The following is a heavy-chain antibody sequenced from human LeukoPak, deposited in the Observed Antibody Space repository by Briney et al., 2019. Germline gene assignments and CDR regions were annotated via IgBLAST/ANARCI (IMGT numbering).Heavy chain of an antibody. CDR2: IYYSGST. Sequence: SETLSLTCTVSGGSISSSSYNWGWIRQPPGKGLEWIGSIYYSGSTYYSPSLRSRVTISVDTSKNQFSLNLSSVTAADTAIYYCAIKFSGYYYDSSGYLDYWGQGTLVTVSS. D-gene: IGHD3-22*01. CDR3: AIKFSGYYYDSSGYLDY. J-gene: IGHJ4*02. V-gene: IGHV4-39*01. CDR1: GGSISSSSYN.